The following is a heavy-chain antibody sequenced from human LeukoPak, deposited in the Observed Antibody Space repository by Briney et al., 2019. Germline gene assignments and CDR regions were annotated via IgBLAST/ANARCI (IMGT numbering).Heavy chain of an antibody. J-gene: IGHJ6*03. CDR1: GGSVSSYY. CDR3: ARESFDSGSYYYYMDV. V-gene: IGHV4-59*02. Sequence: SETLSLTCTVSGGSVSSYYWNWIRQPPGKGLEWIGYIYNSGSTSYNPSLKSRVTISVDTSKNQFSLKLSSMTAADTAVYYCARESFDSGSYYYYMDVWGKGTTVTISS. D-gene: IGHD3-10*01. CDR2: IYNSGST.